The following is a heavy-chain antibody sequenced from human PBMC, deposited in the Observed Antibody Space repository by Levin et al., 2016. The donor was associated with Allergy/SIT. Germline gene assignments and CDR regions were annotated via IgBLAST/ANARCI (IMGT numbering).Heavy chain of an antibody. CDR2: IRSDGSGP. Sequence: GESLKISCAASGFTFTNYWMHWVRQVPGKGLVWVSRIRSDGSGPTYAASVRGRFTISRDNAKNTLLLQMNNLRGEDTAVYYCVREDTGAFDIWGQGTMVTVSS. J-gene: IGHJ3*02. D-gene: IGHD3-10*01. CDR1: GFTFTNYW. V-gene: IGHV3-74*01. CDR3: VREDTGAFDI.